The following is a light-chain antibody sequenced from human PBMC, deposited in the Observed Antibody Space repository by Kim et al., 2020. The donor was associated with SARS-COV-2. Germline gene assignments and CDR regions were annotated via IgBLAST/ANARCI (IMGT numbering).Light chain of an antibody. CDR1: QSVSDVY. J-gene: IGKJ1*01. Sequence: EIVLTQSPGTLSLSPGERATLSCRASQSVSDVYLAWYQQKPGQPPRLLMSDASNRAAGIPDRFSVSGSGTDFTLTISGVETEDSAVYYCQQYDTLPLTFGRGTKVDIK. V-gene: IGKV3-20*01. CDR2: DAS. CDR3: QQYDTLPLT.